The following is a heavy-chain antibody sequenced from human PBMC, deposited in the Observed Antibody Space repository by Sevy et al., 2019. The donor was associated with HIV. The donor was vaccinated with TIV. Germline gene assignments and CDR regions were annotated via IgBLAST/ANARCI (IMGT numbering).Heavy chain of an antibody. Sequence: SETLSLTCTVSGGSTSRNSNFWGWIRQPPGKGLEWIGSIYYSGSTYYNPSLKSRVTISGDTSKNQFSLKLSSVTAADTAVYYCATHALSITIFGVVTRNWFDPWGQGTLVTVSS. CDR2: IYYSGST. CDR3: ATHALSITIFGVVTRNWFDP. J-gene: IGHJ5*02. V-gene: IGHV4-39*01. CDR1: GGSTSRNSNF. D-gene: IGHD3-3*01.